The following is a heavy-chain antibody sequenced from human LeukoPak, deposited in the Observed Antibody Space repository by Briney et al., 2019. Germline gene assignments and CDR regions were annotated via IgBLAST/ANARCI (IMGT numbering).Heavy chain of an antibody. J-gene: IGHJ5*02. CDR3: ARGLGTGRDP. D-gene: IGHD3-16*01. V-gene: IGHV4-59*01. CDR1: GGYPRGWY. CDR2: IDHTGST. Sequence: PSETMSLTCTVSGGYPRGWYWNWIRQPPGKGLEWIGYIDHTGSTNYKASFKGRVTISVDRSQNKMSLKVRSVTAADTAVYYCARGLGTGRDPWGQGTLVIVSA.